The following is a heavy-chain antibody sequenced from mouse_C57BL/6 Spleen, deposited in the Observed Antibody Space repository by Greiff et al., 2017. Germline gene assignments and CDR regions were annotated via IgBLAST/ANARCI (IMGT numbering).Heavy chain of an antibody. J-gene: IGHJ1*03. CDR2: IYPGDGDT. V-gene: IGHV1-82*01. CDR3: AAWVVDWNFDV. CDR1: GYAFSSSW. Sequence: QVQLQQSGPELVKPGASVKISCKASGYAFSSSWMNWVKQRPGKGLEWIGRIYPGDGDTNYNGKFKGKATLTADKSSSTAYMQLSSLTSEDSAVYFCAAWVVDWNFDVWGTGTTVTVSS. D-gene: IGHD1-1*01.